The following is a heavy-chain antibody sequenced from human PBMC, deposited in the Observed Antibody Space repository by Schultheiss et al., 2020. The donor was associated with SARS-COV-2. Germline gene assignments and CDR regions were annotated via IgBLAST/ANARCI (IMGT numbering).Heavy chain of an antibody. D-gene: IGHD5-18*01. CDR1: GGSFSGYY. J-gene: IGHJ4*02. CDR3: ARSNPPIQLWLGDY. V-gene: IGHV4-34*01. Sequence: SQTLSLTCAVYGGSFSGYYWSWIRQPPGKGLEWIGEINHSGSTNYNPSLKSRVTISVDTSKNQFSLKLSSVTAADTAVYYCARSNPPIQLWLGDYWGQGTLVTVSS. CDR2: INHSGST.